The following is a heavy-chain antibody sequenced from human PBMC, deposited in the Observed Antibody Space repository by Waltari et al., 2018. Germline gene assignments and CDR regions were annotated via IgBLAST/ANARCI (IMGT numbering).Heavy chain of an antibody. V-gene: IGHV4-39*01. CDR3: ARLPISLGVGSVFDI. Sequence: QMQLQESGPGLVKPSEPLSLTCTVSGGSISSSTYYWGWIRQPPGKGLEWIGNIYYSGSTYYKPSLKSRLTISVDTSKNQCSLNLRSVTAADTAVYYCARLPISLGVGSVFDIWGQGTMVTVSS. D-gene: IGHD2-15*01. CDR1: GGSISSSTYY. CDR2: IYYSGST. J-gene: IGHJ3*02.